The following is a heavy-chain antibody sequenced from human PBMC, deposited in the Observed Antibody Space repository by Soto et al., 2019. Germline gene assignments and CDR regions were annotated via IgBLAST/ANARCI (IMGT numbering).Heavy chain of an antibody. J-gene: IGHJ4*02. CDR1: GFTVHGNY. V-gene: IGHV3-53*01. D-gene: IGHD5-18*01. CDR3: ASARTYNYAFDF. Sequence: EMRLVESGGGLIQPGGSLRLSCAPSGFTVHGNYMTWVRQASGKGLEWVSVVFSGGSTFYAASVKGRFTISRDTSKNTLSLQMNSLRAEDTAVYFCASARTYNYAFDFWGQGTLVTVSS. CDR2: VFSGGST.